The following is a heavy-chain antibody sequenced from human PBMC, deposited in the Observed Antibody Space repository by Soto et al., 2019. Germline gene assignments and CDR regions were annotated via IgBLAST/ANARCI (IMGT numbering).Heavy chain of an antibody. J-gene: IGHJ2*01. CDR2: INSDGSST. Sequence: EVQLVESGGGLVQPGGSLRLSCAASGFTFSSYWMHWVRQAPGKGVVWVSRINSDGSSTSYADSVKGRFTSSRDNAKNALLVQRISRRAEDAAVYYCVRRGRLNRDVDRWARGTLVTVAA. CDR1: GFTFSSYW. D-gene: IGHD3-16*01. V-gene: IGHV3-74*01. CDR3: VRRGRLNRDVDR.